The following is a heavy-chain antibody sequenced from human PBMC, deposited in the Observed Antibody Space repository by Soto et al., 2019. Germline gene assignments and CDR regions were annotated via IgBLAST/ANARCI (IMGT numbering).Heavy chain of an antibody. CDR1: GFTFSSYA. D-gene: IGHD3-9*01. Sequence: GGSLRLSCAASGFTFSSYAMSWVRQAPGKGLEWVSAISGSGGSTYYADSVKGWFTISRDNSKNTLYLQMNSLRAEDTAVYYCAKEPVLRYFDWLFENIGAFDIWGQGTMVTVSS. V-gene: IGHV3-23*01. CDR3: AKEPVLRYFDWLFENIGAFDI. J-gene: IGHJ3*02. CDR2: ISGSGGST.